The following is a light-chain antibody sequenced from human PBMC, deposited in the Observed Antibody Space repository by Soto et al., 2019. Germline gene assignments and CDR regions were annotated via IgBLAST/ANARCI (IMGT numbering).Light chain of an antibody. CDR1: QSIRNW. CDR3: QHYNAFPWP. Sequence: DIKMTQSPSTLSASEGDRVTITCRASQSIRNWLAWYQDKPGKAPKLLIYGASSLESGVPSRFSGSGSGTEFTLTIGGLQPDDFATYYCQHYNAFPWPFGQGTKVDIK. V-gene: IGKV1-5*01. CDR2: GAS. J-gene: IGKJ1*01.